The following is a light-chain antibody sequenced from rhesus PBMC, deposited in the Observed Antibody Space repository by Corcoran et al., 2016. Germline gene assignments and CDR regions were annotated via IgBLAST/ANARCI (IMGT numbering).Light chain of an antibody. CDR1: QGISNY. J-gene: IGKJ1*01. CDR2: KAS. V-gene: IGKV1-25*01. CDR3: QHGYGITPT. Sequence: DIQMTQSPSSLSASVGDRVTITCQASQGISNYLAWYQQKPGKVPELLIYKASTLQSGVPSRFSGSGSGTDFTLTISSLQPENFATYYCQHGYGITPTFGQGTKVEIK.